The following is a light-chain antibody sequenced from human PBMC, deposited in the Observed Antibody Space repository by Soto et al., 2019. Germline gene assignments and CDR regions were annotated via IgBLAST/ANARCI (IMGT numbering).Light chain of an antibody. J-gene: IGKJ1*01. V-gene: IGKV3-15*01. Sequence: EMVLTQSPATLSVSPGERATLSCRASQGVSSNLAWYQQKPGQAPRLLIYAASTRAAGIPARVSGSGSGTELTLTIISLQSGDFAVYYCQQYNNWSPTRTCGQGTKVEVK. CDR2: AAS. CDR3: QQYNNWSPTRT. CDR1: QGVSSN.